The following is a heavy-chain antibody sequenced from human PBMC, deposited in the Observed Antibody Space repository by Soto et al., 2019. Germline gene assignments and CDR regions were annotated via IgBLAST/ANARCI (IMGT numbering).Heavy chain of an antibody. J-gene: IGHJ6*02. CDR1: GCRFTNYW. Sequence: PGESLKISCKGSGCRFTNYWIGWVRQMPGKGLEWMGIIDPGDSDTRYSPSFQGQVTISVDKSISTAYLQWSSLKASDTAMYYCAARVGSSPLYYYGVDIWGQGTTVTVSS. CDR2: IDPGDSDT. V-gene: IGHV5-51*01. D-gene: IGHD3-10*01. CDR3: AARVGSSPLYYYGVDI.